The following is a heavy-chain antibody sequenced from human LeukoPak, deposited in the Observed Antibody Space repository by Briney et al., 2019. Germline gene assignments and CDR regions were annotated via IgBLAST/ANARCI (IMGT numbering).Heavy chain of an antibody. D-gene: IGHD1-26*01. V-gene: IGHV3-30*18. J-gene: IGHJ3*02. Sequence: GGSLRLSCAASGFTFSSYGMHWVRQAPGKGLEWVAVISYDGSNKYYADSVKGRFTISRDNSKNTLCLQMNSLRAEDTAVYYCAKGGPEWGAYSGGAFDIWGQGTMVTASS. CDR2: ISYDGSNK. CDR1: GFTFSSYG. CDR3: AKGGPEWGAYSGGAFDI.